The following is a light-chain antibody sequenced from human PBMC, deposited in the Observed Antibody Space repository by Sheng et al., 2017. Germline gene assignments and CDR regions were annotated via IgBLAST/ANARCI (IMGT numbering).Light chain of an antibody. V-gene: IGKV3-20*01. CDR2: GAS. CDR3: QQYGTSPLT. Sequence: EIVLTQSPGTLSLSPGERATLSCRASQGVSSATLAWYQQKPGQAPRLLIYGASSRATGIPDRFSASGSGTDFTLTISSLEPEDFAVYFCQQYGTSPLTFGGGTKVEIK. CDR1: QGVSSAT. J-gene: IGKJ4*01.